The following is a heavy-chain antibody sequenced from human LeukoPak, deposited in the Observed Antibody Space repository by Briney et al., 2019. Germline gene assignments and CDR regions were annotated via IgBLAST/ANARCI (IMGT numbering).Heavy chain of an antibody. V-gene: IGHV3-21*01. D-gene: IGHD3-22*01. CDR1: GFTFTSYN. J-gene: IGHJ4*02. CDR2: TSSSSNSI. CDR3: ARGTSYYDTSGYYPFDY. Sequence: PGRSLRLSCAASGFTFTSYNMNWVRQAPGKGLEWVSSTSSSSNSIYYADSVKGRFTISRDNTKNSLYLQMNSLRAEDTAVYYCARGTSYYDTSGYYPFDYWGQGTLVTVSS.